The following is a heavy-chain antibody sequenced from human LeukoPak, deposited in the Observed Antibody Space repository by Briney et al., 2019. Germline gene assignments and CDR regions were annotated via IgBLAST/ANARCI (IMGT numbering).Heavy chain of an antibody. CDR1: GFTFSSYS. J-gene: IGHJ4*02. Sequence: GGSLRLSCAASGFTFSSYSMSWVRQAPGKGLEWVSAISGSGGSTYYADSVKGRFTISRDNSKNTLYLQMNSLRAEDTAVYYCAKSYYYDSSGYYPFDYWGQGTLVTVSS. CDR2: ISGSGGST. CDR3: AKSYYYDSSGYYPFDY. D-gene: IGHD3-22*01. V-gene: IGHV3-23*01.